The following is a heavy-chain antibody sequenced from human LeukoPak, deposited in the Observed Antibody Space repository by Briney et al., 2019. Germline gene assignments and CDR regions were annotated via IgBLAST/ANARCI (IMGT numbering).Heavy chain of an antibody. CDR3: ASYSRRRSQVGYYFDY. CDR2: INHSGST. D-gene: IGHD1-26*01. V-gene: IGHV4-34*01. Sequence: SETLSLTCAVYGGSFSGYYWSWIRQPPGKGLERIGEINHSGSTNYNPSLKSRVTISVDTSKNLFSLKLSSVTAADTAVYYCASYSRRRSQVGYYFDYWGQGTLVTVSS. CDR1: GGSFSGYY. J-gene: IGHJ4*02.